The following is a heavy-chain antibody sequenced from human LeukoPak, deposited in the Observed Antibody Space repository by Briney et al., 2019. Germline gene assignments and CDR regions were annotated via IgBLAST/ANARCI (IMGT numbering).Heavy chain of an antibody. CDR1: GFTFSRYS. Sequence: PGGSLRLSCAASGFTFSRYSMNWVRQAPGKGLEWVSSISSGSNYIYYTDSVKGRFTISRDSAKNSLYLQMNSLRAEDTAVYYCARVSVATYYYYGMDVWGQGTTVTVSS. CDR3: ARVSVATYYYYGMDV. D-gene: IGHD2-15*01. J-gene: IGHJ6*02. V-gene: IGHV3-21*01. CDR2: ISSGSNYI.